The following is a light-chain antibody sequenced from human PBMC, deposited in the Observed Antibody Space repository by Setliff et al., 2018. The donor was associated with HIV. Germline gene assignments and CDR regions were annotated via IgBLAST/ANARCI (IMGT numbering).Light chain of an antibody. CDR2: EVS. Sequence: QSVLTQPASVSGSPGQSITISCTGTSSDVGGYNYVSWYQQHPGKAPKLMIYEVSNRPSGVSNRFSGSKSGNTASLTISGLQAEGEADYYCSSYTSTNTPWVFGGGTKVTVL. CDR3: SSYTSTNTPWV. V-gene: IGLV2-14*01. CDR1: SSDVGGYNY. J-gene: IGLJ3*02.